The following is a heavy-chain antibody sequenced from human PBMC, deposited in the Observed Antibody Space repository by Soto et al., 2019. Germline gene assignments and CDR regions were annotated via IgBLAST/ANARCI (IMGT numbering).Heavy chain of an antibody. CDR3: ARLPYSGSYYGYYYYGMDV. CDR1: GYSFTSYW. J-gene: IGHJ6*02. Sequence: GESLKISCKGSGYSFTSYWISWVRQMPGKGLDWMGRIDPSDSYTNYSPSFQGHVTISADKSISTAYLQWSSLKASDTAMYYCARLPYSGSYYGYYYYGMDVWGQGTTVTVSS. CDR2: IDPSDSYT. V-gene: IGHV5-10-1*01. D-gene: IGHD1-26*01.